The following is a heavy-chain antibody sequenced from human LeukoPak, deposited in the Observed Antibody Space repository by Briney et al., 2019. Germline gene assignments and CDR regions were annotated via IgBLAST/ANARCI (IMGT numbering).Heavy chain of an antibody. CDR3: ARTGLYSGNHGGDY. J-gene: IGHJ4*02. CDR2: ISAYNGNT. CDR1: GYTFTSYG. V-gene: IGHV1-18*01. Sequence: ASVKVSCKASGYTFTSYGISWVRQAPGQGLEWMGWISAYNGNTNYAQKLQGRVTMTTGTSTSTACMELRSLRSDDTAVYYCARTGLYSGNHGGDYWGQGTLVTVSS. D-gene: IGHD1-26*01.